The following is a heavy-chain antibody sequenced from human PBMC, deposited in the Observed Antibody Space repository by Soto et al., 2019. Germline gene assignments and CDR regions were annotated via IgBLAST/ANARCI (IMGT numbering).Heavy chain of an antibody. V-gene: IGHV3-43*01. D-gene: IGHD3-22*01. J-gene: IGHJ6*02. CDR2: ISWDGGST. Sequence: GGSLRLSCAASGFTFDDYTMHWVRQAPGKGLEWVSLISWDGGSTYYADSVKGRFTISRDDSKNSLYLQMNSLRTEDTALYYCAKDVHTYYYDSSGSGGMDVWGQGTTVTVSS. CDR1: GFTFDDYT. CDR3: AKDVHTYYYDSSGSGGMDV.